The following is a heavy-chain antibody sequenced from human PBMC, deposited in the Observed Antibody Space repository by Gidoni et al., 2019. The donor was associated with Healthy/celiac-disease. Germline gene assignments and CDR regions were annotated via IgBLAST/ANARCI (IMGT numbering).Heavy chain of an antibody. CDR2: RKQDGSEK. J-gene: IGHJ6*02. Sequence: EVQLVESGGGLVQPGGSLRLSCEAPGFTFSSYCMRWVRQAPGKGLEWVANRKQDGSEKYYVDSGKGRFTISRDNAKNSLYLQMNSLRAEDTAVYYCARGGRYDFWSGYSYYYGMDVWGQGTTVTVSS. V-gene: IGHV3-7*03. CDR1: GFTFSSYC. D-gene: IGHD3-3*01. CDR3: ARGGRYDFWSGYSYYYGMDV.